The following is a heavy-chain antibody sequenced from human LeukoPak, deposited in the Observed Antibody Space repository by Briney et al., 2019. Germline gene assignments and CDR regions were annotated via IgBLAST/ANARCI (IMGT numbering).Heavy chain of an antibody. Sequence: GASVKVSCKASGYTFAGYYMHWVRQAPGQGLEWMGWINPNSGGTNYAQKFQGRVTMTRDTSISTAYMELSRLRSDDTAVYYCATSRDYYYDSSGYFDYWGQGTLVTVSS. J-gene: IGHJ4*02. CDR1: GYTFAGYY. V-gene: IGHV1-2*02. CDR3: ATSRDYYYDSSGYFDY. D-gene: IGHD3-22*01. CDR2: INPNSGGT.